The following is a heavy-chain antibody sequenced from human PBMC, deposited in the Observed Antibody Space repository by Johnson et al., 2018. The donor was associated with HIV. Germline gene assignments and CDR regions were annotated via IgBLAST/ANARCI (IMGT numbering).Heavy chain of an antibody. D-gene: IGHD5-12*01. J-gene: IGHJ3*02. V-gene: IGHV3-30*02. CDR1: GFTFSGYA. CDR3: ARDLRYSGYEYAFDI. CDR2: IRFDGSIE. Sequence: QVQLVESGGGVVQPGGSLRLSCEVSGFTFSGYAMNWVRQAPGKGLEWVAFIRFDGSIEYYADSVKGRFTISRDNSKNTLYLQMNSLRAEDTAVYYCARDLRYSGYEYAFDIWGQGTMVTVSS.